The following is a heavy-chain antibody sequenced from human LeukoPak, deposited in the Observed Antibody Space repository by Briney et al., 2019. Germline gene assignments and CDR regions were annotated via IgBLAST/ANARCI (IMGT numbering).Heavy chain of an antibody. Sequence: GASVKVSCKASGYTFTSYYMHWVRQAPGQGLEWMGIINPSGGSTSYAQKFQGRVTMTRDMSTSTVYMELSSLRSEDTAVYYCAREFKVGYSYGLPFDYWGQGTLVTVSS. CDR1: GYTFTSYY. CDR2: INPSGGST. D-gene: IGHD5-18*01. CDR3: AREFKVGYSYGLPFDY. J-gene: IGHJ4*02. V-gene: IGHV1-46*01.